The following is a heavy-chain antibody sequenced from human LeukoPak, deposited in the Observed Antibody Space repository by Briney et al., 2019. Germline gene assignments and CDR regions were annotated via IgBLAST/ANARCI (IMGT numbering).Heavy chain of an antibody. CDR2: ISITSDYI. V-gene: IGHV3-21*01. D-gene: IGHD1-26*01. CDR1: GFTFSSYT. Sequence: GGSLRLSCAASGFTFSSYTMNWVRQAPGKGLEWVSSISITSDYIYYPDSMKGRFTISGDNAKNSLYLQMNSLRAEDTAVYYCARARSSGSHRVVNAFDVWGQGTMVTVSS. CDR3: ARARSSGSHRVVNAFDV. J-gene: IGHJ3*01.